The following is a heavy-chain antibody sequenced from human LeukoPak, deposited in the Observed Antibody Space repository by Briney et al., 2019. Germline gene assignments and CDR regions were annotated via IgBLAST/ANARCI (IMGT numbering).Heavy chain of an antibody. D-gene: IGHD2-15*01. Sequence: GGSLRLSCAASGFTFSAYDFHWVRQAPGKGLEWVAVIWYDGSNTNYADSVKGRFTISRDNSKNTLYLQMNSLRAEDTAVYYCARDMSDIVVVVAATDSDYWGQGTLVTVSS. CDR1: GFTFSAYD. V-gene: IGHV3-33*01. CDR2: IWYDGSNT. J-gene: IGHJ4*02. CDR3: ARDMSDIVVVVAATDSDY.